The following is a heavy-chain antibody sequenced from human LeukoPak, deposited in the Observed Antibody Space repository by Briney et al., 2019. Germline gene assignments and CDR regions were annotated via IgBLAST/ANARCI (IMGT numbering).Heavy chain of an antibody. J-gene: IGHJ4*02. V-gene: IGHV3-23*01. D-gene: IGHD1-7*01. CDR1: GFTFSNYA. Sequence: GGSLRLSCAASGFTFSNYAMSWVRQAPGKGLEWVSAISGSGGNTYYADSVKGRFTISRDNSKNTLYLQMNSLRAEDSAVYYCAAPGNYLQFDYWGQGTLVTVSS. CDR3: AAPGNYLQFDY. CDR2: ISGSGGNT.